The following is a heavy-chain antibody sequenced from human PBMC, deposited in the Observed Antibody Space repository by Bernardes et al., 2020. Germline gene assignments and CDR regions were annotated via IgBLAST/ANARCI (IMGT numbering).Heavy chain of an antibody. J-gene: IGHJ5*02. Sequence: ASLKVSCKASGYTFTSYGISWVRQAPGQGLEWMGWINAYNGNTNYAQKLQGRVTMTTDTSTSTAYMELRSLRSDDTAVYYCARDYMITFGGVIVRGWFDPWGQGTLVTVSS. CDR3: ARDYMITFGGVIVRGWFDP. CDR1: GYTFTSYG. V-gene: IGHV1-18*01. CDR2: INAYNGNT. D-gene: IGHD3-16*02.